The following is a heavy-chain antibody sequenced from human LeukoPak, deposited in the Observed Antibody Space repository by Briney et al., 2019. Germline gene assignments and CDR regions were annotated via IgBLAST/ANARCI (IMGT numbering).Heavy chain of an antibody. CDR1: GYTFSSYW. CDR2: IYPGDSDT. Sequence: PGESLKISCKGSGYTFSSYWIGWVRQMPGKGLEWMGIIYPGDSDTRYSPSFKGQVTMSADKSINTAYLQWSSRKASDTAMYYCARNLGYSSGWYSDYWGQGTLVTVSS. J-gene: IGHJ4*02. D-gene: IGHD6-19*01. V-gene: IGHV5-51*01. CDR3: ARNLGYSSGWYSDY.